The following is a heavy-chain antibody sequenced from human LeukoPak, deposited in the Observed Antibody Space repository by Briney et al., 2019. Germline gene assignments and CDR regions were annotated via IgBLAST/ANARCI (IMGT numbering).Heavy chain of an antibody. CDR3: ARFPHPQPIDY. J-gene: IGHJ4*02. Sequence: PGGSLRLSCAASGFTFSSYAMRWVRQAPGKGLEWVAVISYDGSNKYYADSVKGRFTISRDNSKNTLYLQMNSLRAEDTAVYYCARFPHPQPIDYWGQGTLVTVSS. CDR1: GFTFSSYA. V-gene: IGHV3-30-3*01. D-gene: IGHD2-2*01. CDR2: ISYDGSNK.